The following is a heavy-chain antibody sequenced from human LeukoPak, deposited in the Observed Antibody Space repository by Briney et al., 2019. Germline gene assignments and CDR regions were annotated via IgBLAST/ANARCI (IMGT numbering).Heavy chain of an antibody. CDR1: VYTLTELS. D-gene: IGHD3-10*01. Sequence: ASVKVSCKGSVYTLTELSMHSVRQAPGKRLEWMGGFYPEEGETINAQRIQGRVTLTQETPTEAAYIELRGLRDEKTHVYFCVRGPPGQTESGYCYFYMDVWGKGTTVTVSS. J-gene: IGHJ6*03. CDR2: FYPEEGET. CDR3: VRGPPGQTESGYCYFYMDV. V-gene: IGHV1-24*01.